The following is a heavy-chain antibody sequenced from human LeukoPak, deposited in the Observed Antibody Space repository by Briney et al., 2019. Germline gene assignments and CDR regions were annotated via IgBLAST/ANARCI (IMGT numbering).Heavy chain of an antibody. D-gene: IGHD2-15*01. Sequence: GASVKVSFKSSGYTFTSYHINWVRQAAGQGREWMGWMDHNNGNTGYAQKFQGRVTITRNNSISTADMELSSLRAEDTAVYYCAGAPARAAPFDYWGQGTLVTVSS. V-gene: IGHV1-8*03. CDR1: GYTFTSYH. CDR2: MDHNNGNT. J-gene: IGHJ4*02. CDR3: AGAPARAAPFDY.